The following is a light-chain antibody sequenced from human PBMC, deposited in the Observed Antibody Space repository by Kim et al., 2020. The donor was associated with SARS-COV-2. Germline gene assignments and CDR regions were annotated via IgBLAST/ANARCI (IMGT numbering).Light chain of an antibody. Sequence: RQRVTISCSGSSSNIGNNAVNWYQQPPGKAPKLPAYYDDQLPSGVSDRFSGSKSGTSASLAISGVQSEDEADYYCAAWDDRLNGPVFGGGTQLTVL. V-gene: IGLV1-36*01. CDR3: AAWDDRLNGPV. CDR1: SSNIGNNA. J-gene: IGLJ3*02. CDR2: YDD.